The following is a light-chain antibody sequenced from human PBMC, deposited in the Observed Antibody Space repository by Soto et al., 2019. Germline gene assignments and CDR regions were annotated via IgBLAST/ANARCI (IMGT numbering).Light chain of an antibody. J-gene: IGKJ4*01. Sequence: EMVLSHWPGTLSLSPGERATLSCRASQTISNTFFAWYQQRPGQSPRLLIYGASGRAAGIPDRFSGSGSGTDFTLSISRLEPQDFEVYYCQQYGVSPSLGGGTKVDIK. CDR1: QTISNTF. V-gene: IGKV3-20*01. CDR2: GAS. CDR3: QQYGVSPS.